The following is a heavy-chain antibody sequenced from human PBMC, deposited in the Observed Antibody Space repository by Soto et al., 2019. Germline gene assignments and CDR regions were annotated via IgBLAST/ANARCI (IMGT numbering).Heavy chain of an antibody. CDR2: ISWNSGSI. Sequence: EVQLVESGGGLVQPGRSLRLSCAASGFTFDDYAMHWVRQAPGKGLEWVSGISWNSGSIGYADSVKGRFTISRDNAKNAMYLQMNSLRAEDTALYYCARDFSSGWYYYYYYMHVWGKGTTVTVSS. J-gene: IGHJ6*03. D-gene: IGHD6-19*01. CDR3: ARDFSSGWYYYYYYMHV. V-gene: IGHV3-9*01. CDR1: GFTFDDYA.